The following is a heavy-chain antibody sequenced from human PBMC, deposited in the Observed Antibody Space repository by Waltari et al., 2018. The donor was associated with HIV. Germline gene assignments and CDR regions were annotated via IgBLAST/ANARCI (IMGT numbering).Heavy chain of an antibody. CDR3: ARGGTRNDMIFEF. D-gene: IGHD1-1*01. CDR2: INGDGSDG. V-gene: IGHV3-7*01. Sequence: EVQLVESGGDLVQPGGSLRLSCAASGFSFANYWMNWFRQAPGKGLEWGGNINGDGSDGRYVDSVRGRFTVSRDNAKNSVYLQMNSLRVEDTAVYFCARGGTRNDMIFEFWGQGTLVTVSS. CDR1: GFSFANYW. J-gene: IGHJ4*02.